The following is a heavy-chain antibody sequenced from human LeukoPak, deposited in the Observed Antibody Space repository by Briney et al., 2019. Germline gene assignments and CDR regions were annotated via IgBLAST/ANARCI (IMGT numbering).Heavy chain of an antibody. CDR1: GFTFSSSA. CDR2: ISNNGGYT. CDR3: AKEGYGDCFDY. J-gene: IGHJ4*02. D-gene: IGHD4-17*01. Sequence: GGSLRLSCAASGFTFSSSAMSWVRQAPGKGLEWVSAISNNGGYTYYADSVQGRFTISRDNSKSTLCLQMNSLRAEDTAVYYCAKEGYGDCFDYWGRGTLVTVSS. V-gene: IGHV3-23*01.